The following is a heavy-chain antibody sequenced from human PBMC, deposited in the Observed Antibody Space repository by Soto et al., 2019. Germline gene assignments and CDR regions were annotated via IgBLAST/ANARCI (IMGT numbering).Heavy chain of an antibody. Sequence: SETLSLTCTVSGGSIGSYYWSWIRQPPGKGLEWIGYIYYSGSTNYNPSLKSRVTISVDTSKNQFSLKLSSVTAADTAVYYCAGGSWFDPWGQGTLVTVS. CDR1: GGSIGSYY. CDR2: IYYSGST. D-gene: IGHD3-16*01. V-gene: IGHV4-59*01. CDR3: AGGSWFDP. J-gene: IGHJ5*02.